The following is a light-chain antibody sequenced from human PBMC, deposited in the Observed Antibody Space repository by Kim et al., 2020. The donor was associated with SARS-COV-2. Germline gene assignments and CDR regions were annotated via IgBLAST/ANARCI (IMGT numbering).Light chain of an antibody. CDR1: QSISNY. CDR3: QQSYSTPYT. J-gene: IGKJ2*01. CDR2: AAS. Sequence: STSVGDRVTITCRAGQSISNYLNWYQQKPGKAPNLLISAASTLQSGVPSRFSGSASGTDFTLTISSLQPEDFATYYCQQSYSTPYTFGQGTKLEI. V-gene: IGKV1-39*01.